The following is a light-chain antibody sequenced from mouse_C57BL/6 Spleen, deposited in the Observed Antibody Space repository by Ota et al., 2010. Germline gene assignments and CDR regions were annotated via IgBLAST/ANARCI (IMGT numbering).Light chain of an antibody. CDR2: STS. J-gene: IGKJ5*01. CDR1: SSVSSSY. Sequence: ENVLTQSPAIMSASPGEKVTMTCRASSSVSSSYLHWYQQKSGASPKLWIYSTSNLASGVPARFSGSGSGTSYSLTISRMEAEDAATYYCQQWSSYPPITFGAGTKL. CDR3: QQWSSYPPIT. V-gene: IGKV4-57-1*01.